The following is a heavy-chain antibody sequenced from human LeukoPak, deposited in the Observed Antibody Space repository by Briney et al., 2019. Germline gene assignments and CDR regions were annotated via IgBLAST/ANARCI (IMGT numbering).Heavy chain of an antibody. CDR1: GYTFTGYY. CDR3: ARSPRVTTASWYFDY. CDR2: INPNSGGT. J-gene: IGHJ4*02. V-gene: IGHV1-2*02. D-gene: IGHD4-11*01. Sequence: GASVKVSCKASGYTFTGYYMHWVRQAPGQGPGWMGWINPNSGGTNYAQKFQGRVTMTRDTSISTAYMELSRLRSDDTAVYYCARSPRVTTASWYFDYWGQGTLVTVSS.